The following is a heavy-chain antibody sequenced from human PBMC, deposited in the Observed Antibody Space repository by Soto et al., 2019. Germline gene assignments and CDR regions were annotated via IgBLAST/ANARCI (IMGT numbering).Heavy chain of an antibody. V-gene: IGHV4-31*03. CDR3: ARVRRDYGDYLLDY. D-gene: IGHD4-17*01. Sequence: QVQLQESGPGLVKPSQTLSLTCTVSGGSISSGGYYWSWIRQHPGKGLEWIGYIYYSGSTYYNPSIKSRVTISVDTSKNQFSLKLSSVTAADTAVYYCARVRRDYGDYLLDYWGQGTLVTVSS. J-gene: IGHJ4*02. CDR1: GGSISSGGYY. CDR2: IYYSGST.